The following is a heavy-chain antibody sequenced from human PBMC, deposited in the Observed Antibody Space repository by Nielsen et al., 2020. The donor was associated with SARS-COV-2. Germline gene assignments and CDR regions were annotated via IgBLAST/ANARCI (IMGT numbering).Heavy chain of an antibody. Sequence: WIRQPPGKGLEYVSAISSNGGSTYYADSVKGRFTISRDNSKNTLYLQMNSLRAEDTAVYYCAREGVYSYGFETRWYFDQWGQGTLVTVSS. D-gene: IGHD5-18*01. V-gene: IGHV3-64*04. CDR2: ISSNGGST. J-gene: IGHJ4*02. CDR3: AREGVYSYGFETRWYFDQ.